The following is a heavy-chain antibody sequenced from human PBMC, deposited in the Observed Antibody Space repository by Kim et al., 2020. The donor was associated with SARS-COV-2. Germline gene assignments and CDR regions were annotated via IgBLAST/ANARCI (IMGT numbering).Heavy chain of an antibody. J-gene: IGHJ3*02. V-gene: IGHV3-30*18. CDR2: ISYDGSNK. CDR3: AKGSGGYYPAFDI. Sequence: GGSLRLSCAASGFTFSSYGMHWVRQAPGKGLEWVAVISYDGSNKYYADSVKGRFTISRDNSKNTLYLQMNSLRAEDTAVYYCAKGSGGYYPAFDIWGQGTMVTVSS. D-gene: IGHD3-10*01. CDR1: GFTFSSYG.